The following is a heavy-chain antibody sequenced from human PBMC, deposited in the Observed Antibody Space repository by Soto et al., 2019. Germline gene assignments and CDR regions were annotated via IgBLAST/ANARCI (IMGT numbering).Heavy chain of an antibody. Sequence: PGGSLRLSCAASGFTFSSYAMSWVRQAPGKGLEWVSAISGSGGSTYYADSVKGRFTISRDNSKNTLYLQMNSLRAEDTAVYYYATRRNLYCSGGSCYDLYYYYYYGMDVWGQGTTVTVSS. CDR1: GFTFSSYA. J-gene: IGHJ6*02. D-gene: IGHD2-15*01. V-gene: IGHV3-23*01. CDR2: ISGSGGST. CDR3: ATRRNLYCSGGSCYDLYYYYYYGMDV.